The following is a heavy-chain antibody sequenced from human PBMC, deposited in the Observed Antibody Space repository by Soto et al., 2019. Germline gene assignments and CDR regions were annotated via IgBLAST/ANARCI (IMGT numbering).Heavy chain of an antibody. D-gene: IGHD6-19*01. V-gene: IGHV3-23*01. CDR3: AKVGSGWYYFDY. CDR1: GFTFSNYP. Sequence: PGGSLRLSCAASGFTFSNYPMSWVCQAPGKGLEWVSGMSGSGASTYYADSVKGRFTISRDNSKNTLYLQMNSLRGEDTAIYYCAKVGSGWYYFDYWGQGTLVTVSS. J-gene: IGHJ4*02. CDR2: MSGSGAST.